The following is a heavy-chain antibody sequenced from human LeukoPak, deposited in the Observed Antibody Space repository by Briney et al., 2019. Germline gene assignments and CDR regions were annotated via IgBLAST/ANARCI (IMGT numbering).Heavy chain of an antibody. Sequence: SETLSVTCTVSGGSISSYYWSWIRQPRGKGLEWIGYIYTSGSTNYNPSLKSRVTISVDTSKNQFSLKLSSVTAADTAVYYCARGYCSSTSCYRYWFDPWGQGTLVTVSS. D-gene: IGHD2-2*02. J-gene: IGHJ5*02. CDR1: GGSISSYY. CDR2: IYTSGST. CDR3: ARGYCSSTSCYRYWFDP. V-gene: IGHV4-4*09.